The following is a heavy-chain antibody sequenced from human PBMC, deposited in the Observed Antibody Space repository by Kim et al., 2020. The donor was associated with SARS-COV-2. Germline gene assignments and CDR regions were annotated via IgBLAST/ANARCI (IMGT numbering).Heavy chain of an antibody. Sequence: GGSLRLSCGASGLNFSDHYMDWVRQAPGKGLEWVGRSRDRANSYSTEYAASVRGRFAISRDHSQNSVHLQMQDLKVEDTAIYYCTRRIFDAFEIWGQGAMVTVSS. D-gene: IGHD1-20*01. CDR2: SRDRANSYST. CDR1: GLNFSDHY. V-gene: IGHV3-72*01. J-gene: IGHJ3*02. CDR3: TRRIFDAFEI.